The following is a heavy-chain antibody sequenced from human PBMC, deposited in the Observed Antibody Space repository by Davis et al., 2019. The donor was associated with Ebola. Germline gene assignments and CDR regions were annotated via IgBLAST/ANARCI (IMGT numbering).Heavy chain of an antibody. J-gene: IGHJ6*02. D-gene: IGHD4-17*01. CDR3: ARQPTVTYYYGMDV. Sequence: SETLSLTCTVSGGSISSYYWSWIRQPPGKGLEWIGEINHSGVTNYNPSLKSRVTISVDTSKNQFSLKLSSVTAADTAVYYCARQPTVTYYYGMDVWGQGTTVTVSS. CDR1: GGSISSYY. V-gene: IGHV4-34*01. CDR2: INHSGVT.